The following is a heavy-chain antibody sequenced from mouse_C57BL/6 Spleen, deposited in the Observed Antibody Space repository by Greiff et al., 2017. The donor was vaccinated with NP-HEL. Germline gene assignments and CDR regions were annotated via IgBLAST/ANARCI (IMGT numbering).Heavy chain of an antibody. CDR3: ATGYAWFAY. CDR2: IDPSDSYT. D-gene: IGHD2-2*01. Sequence: QVQLQQPGAELVMPGASVKLSCKASGYTFTSYWMHWVKQRPGQGLEWIGEIDPSDSYTNYNQKFKGKSTLTVDKSSSTAYMQLSSLTSEDSAVYYCATGYAWFAYWGQGTLVTVSA. V-gene: IGHV1-69*01. CDR1: GYTFTSYW. J-gene: IGHJ3*01.